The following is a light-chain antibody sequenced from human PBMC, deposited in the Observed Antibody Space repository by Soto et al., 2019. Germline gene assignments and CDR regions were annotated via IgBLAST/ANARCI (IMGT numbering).Light chain of an antibody. CDR3: SSYTSTSTLV. Sequence: QSALTQPASVSGSPGQSIALSCTGTSSDVGGYNYVSWYQKHPGKAPKLMIYDVSNRPSGVSDRFSGSKSGNTASLTISGLQADDEADYYCSSYTSTSTLVFGGGTKLTVL. CDR1: SSDVGGYNY. V-gene: IGLV2-14*01. J-gene: IGLJ2*01. CDR2: DVS.